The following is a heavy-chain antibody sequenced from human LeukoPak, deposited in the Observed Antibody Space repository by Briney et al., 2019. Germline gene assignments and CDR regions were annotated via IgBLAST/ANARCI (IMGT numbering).Heavy chain of an antibody. CDR1: GGAISSYY. Sequence: SETLSLTCTVSGGAISSYYRSWSRQPPGQGLEWIGYIYYSRSTNYNPSPTSPVTKSVDTSKNQFPLKLSSVTAAATGVYYCARDMRKMAASYYYYYYMDVWGKGTTVTISS. CDR3: ARDMRKMAASYYYYYYMDV. D-gene: IGHD5-24*01. J-gene: IGHJ6*03. CDR2: IYYSRST. V-gene: IGHV4-59*01.